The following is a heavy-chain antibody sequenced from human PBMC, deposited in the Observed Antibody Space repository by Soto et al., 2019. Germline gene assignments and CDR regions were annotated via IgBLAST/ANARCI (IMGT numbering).Heavy chain of an antibody. CDR2: FDLENGET. V-gene: IGHV1-24*01. CDR1: GYTLTDLS. CDR3: AIEFRRSNQFDH. D-gene: IGHD6-13*01. J-gene: IGHJ4*02. Sequence: RLSRRFSGYTLTDLSIHCVRGAPGEGLEGMGGFDLENGETIYAQRVQGRVTMTEESSADTPYMKLSSLRSEDTAVYYGAIEFRRSNQFDHWGQGTMATVSS.